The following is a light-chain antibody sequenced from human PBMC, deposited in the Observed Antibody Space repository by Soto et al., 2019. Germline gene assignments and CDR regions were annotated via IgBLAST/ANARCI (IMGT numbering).Light chain of an antibody. CDR2: EGS. Sequence: QSALTQPASVSGSPGQSITISCTGTSSDVGSYNLVSWCQQHPGKAPKLMIYEGSKRPSGVSNRFSGSKSGNTASLTISGLQAEDEADYYCCSYAGSSTFWVFGGGTKLTVL. CDR3: CSYAGSSTFWV. V-gene: IGLV2-23*03. J-gene: IGLJ3*02. CDR1: SSDVGSYNL.